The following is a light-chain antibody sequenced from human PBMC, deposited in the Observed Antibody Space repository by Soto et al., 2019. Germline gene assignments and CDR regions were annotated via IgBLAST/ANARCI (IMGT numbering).Light chain of an antibody. V-gene: IGKV3-20*01. CDR3: QQYGSSPPWT. J-gene: IGKJ1*01. Sequence: EIVLTQSPGTLSLPPGERATLSCRASQSVSSSYLAWYQQKPGQAPRLLIYGASSRATGIPDRFSGSGSGTDVTLTISRLEPEDFAVYYCQQYGSSPPWTFGQGTKVEIK. CDR2: GAS. CDR1: QSVSSSY.